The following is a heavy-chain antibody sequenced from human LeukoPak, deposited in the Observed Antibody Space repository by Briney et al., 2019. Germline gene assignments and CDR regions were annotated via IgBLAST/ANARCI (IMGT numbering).Heavy chain of an antibody. Sequence: GGSLRLSCAASGFTFSSYSMYWVRQAPGKGLEWVSSISSSSSYIYYADSVKGRFTISRDNAKNSLYLQMNSLRAEDTAVYYCARALYYYGSGSLYGMDVWGQGTTVTVSS. D-gene: IGHD3-10*01. J-gene: IGHJ6*02. CDR2: ISSSSSYI. V-gene: IGHV3-21*01. CDR1: GFTFSSYS. CDR3: ARALYYYGSGSLYGMDV.